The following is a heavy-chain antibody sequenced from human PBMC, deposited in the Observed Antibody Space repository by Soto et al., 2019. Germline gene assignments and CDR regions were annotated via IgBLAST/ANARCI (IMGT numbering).Heavy chain of an antibody. D-gene: IGHD3-3*01. CDR2: IIPIFGTA. J-gene: IGHJ6*02. CDR3: ARDGDRITIFGVVVNRPYGMDV. Sequence: PSVKVSCKASGGTFSSYAISWVRQAPGQGLEWMGGIIPIFGTANYAQKFQGRVTITADESTSTAYMELSSLRSEDTAVYYCARDGDRITIFGVVVNRPYGMDVWGQGTTVTVSS. V-gene: IGHV1-69*13. CDR1: GGTFSSYA.